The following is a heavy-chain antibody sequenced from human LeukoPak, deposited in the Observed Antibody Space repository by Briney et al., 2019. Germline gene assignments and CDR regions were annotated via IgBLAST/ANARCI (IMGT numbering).Heavy chain of an antibody. CDR1: GFTFSGYA. CDR2: ISSRSSTE. J-gene: IGHJ4*02. CDR3: ARDLSNWAPSTSLDY. V-gene: IGHV3-48*04. D-gene: IGHD2/OR15-2a*01. Sequence: PGGSLRLSCAASGFTFSGYAMTWVRQVPGKGLEWISYISSRSSTEYFADSVKGRFTISRDNAKNSLYLQMSGLRAEDTAVYYCARDLSNWAPSTSLDYWGQGALVTVSS.